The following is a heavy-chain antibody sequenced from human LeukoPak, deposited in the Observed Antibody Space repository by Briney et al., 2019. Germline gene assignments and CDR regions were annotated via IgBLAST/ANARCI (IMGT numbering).Heavy chain of an antibody. Sequence: PSETLSLTCAVYGGSFSGYYWSWIRQPPGKGLEWIGEINHSGSTNYNPSLKSRVTISVDTSKNQFSLKLSSVTAADTAVYYCARRRITMVRGKNWFDPWGQGTLVTVSS. CDR2: INHSGST. D-gene: IGHD3-10*01. J-gene: IGHJ5*02. CDR3: ARRRITMVRGKNWFDP. CDR1: GGSFSGYY. V-gene: IGHV4-34*01.